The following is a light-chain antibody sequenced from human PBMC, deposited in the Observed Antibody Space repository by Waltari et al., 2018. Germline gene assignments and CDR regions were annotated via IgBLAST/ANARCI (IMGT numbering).Light chain of an antibody. J-gene: IGLJ2*01. CDR1: SSDVGNYNFF. CDR2: DTN. V-gene: IGLV2-23*01. Sequence: QSALTQPASVSGSPGQSITISCTGSSSDVGNYNFFVSWYQHHPGEAPQLILYDTNERPSGVSDRVAGSNDGNTASLTISGLQAEDEADYYGCSYGVTVVFGGGTKLTVL. CDR3: CSYGVTVV.